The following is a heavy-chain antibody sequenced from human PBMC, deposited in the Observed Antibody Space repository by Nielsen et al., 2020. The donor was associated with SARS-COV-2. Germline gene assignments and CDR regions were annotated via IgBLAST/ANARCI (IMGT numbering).Heavy chain of an antibody. V-gene: IGHV4-59*01. CDR1: GGSISSYY. Sequence: SETLSLTCTVSGGSISSYYWSWIRQPPGKGLEWIGYIYYSGSTNYNPSLKSRVTISVDTSKNHFSLKLSSVTAADTAVYYCAGEYYDILTGYSMDWGQGTLVTVSS. D-gene: IGHD3-9*01. CDR2: IYYSGST. CDR3: AGEYYDILTGYSMD. J-gene: IGHJ4*02.